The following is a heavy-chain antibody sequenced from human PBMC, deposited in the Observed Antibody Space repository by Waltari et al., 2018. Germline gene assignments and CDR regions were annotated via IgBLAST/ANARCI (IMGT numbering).Heavy chain of an antibody. D-gene: IGHD3-9*01. CDR3: ARYFDWLDV. CDR1: GGTFSSYA. CDR2: MNPNSGNT. V-gene: IGHV1-8*02. J-gene: IGHJ6*02. Sequence: QVQLVQSGAEVKKHGSSVKVSCKASGGTFSSYAISWVRQAPGQGREWMGWMNPNSGNTCYAQKFQGRVTMTRNTSISTAYMELSSLRSEDTAVYYCARYFDWLDVWGQGTTVTVSS.